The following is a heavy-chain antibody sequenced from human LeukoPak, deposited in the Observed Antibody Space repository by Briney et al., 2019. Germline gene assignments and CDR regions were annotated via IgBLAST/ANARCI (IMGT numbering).Heavy chain of an antibody. CDR1: GGTFSSYA. D-gene: IGHD4-17*01. CDR2: IIPIFGTA. J-gene: IGHJ4*02. Sequence: GASVKVSCKASGGTFSSYAISWVRQAPGQGLEWMGGIIPIFGTANYAQKFQGRVTITTDESTSTAYMELSSLRSEDTAVYYCARDGDYGDYADDYRGQGTLVTVSS. CDR3: ARDGDYGDYADDY. V-gene: IGHV1-69*05.